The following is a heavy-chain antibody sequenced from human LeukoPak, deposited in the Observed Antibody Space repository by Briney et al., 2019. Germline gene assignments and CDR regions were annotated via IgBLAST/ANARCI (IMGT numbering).Heavy chain of an antibody. V-gene: IGHV4-59*01. Sequence: TSETLSLTCTVSGGSISTYYWSWIRQPPGKGLEWIGYIYYSGSTNYNPSLKSRVTISVDTSKNQFSLKLSSVTAADTAVYYCARIRVDYGDYGMDVWGQGTTVTVSS. CDR1: GGSISTYY. CDR2: IYYSGST. J-gene: IGHJ6*02. CDR3: ARIRVDYGDYGMDV. D-gene: IGHD4-17*01.